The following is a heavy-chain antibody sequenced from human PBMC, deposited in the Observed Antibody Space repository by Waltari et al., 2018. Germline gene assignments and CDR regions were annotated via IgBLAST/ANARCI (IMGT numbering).Heavy chain of an antibody. V-gene: IGHV4-30-2*01. CDR2: VYHTGGT. J-gene: IGHJ6*03. CDR1: SVSISSAGYS. D-gene: IGHD2-15*01. Sequence: QVQLQESGSGLVKPSQTLSLTCTVSSVSISSAGYSWSWIRQQLGKGLELIGYVYHTGGTYYNPSLQSRVTISVDRSKNQFSLKLSSVTAADTAVYYCARGRGSYYYYYYLDVWGKGTTVIVSS. CDR3: ARGRGSYYYYYYLDV.